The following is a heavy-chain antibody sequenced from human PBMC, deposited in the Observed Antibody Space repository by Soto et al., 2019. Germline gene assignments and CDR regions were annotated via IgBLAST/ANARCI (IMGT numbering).Heavy chain of an antibody. J-gene: IGHJ4*02. CDR2: MNPNNGAT. CDR3: ARGYGSYFGY. Sequence: QVQLVQSGAEVKKPGASVKVSCKPSGYTFTSYDINWVRQATGQGPEWMGWMNPNNGATGYAQKFQGRVTMTRDTSMTTAYMELSSLRSEDTAVYYCARGYGSYFGYWGQGSLVTVSS. V-gene: IGHV1-8*01. CDR1: GYTFTSYD. D-gene: IGHD3-10*01.